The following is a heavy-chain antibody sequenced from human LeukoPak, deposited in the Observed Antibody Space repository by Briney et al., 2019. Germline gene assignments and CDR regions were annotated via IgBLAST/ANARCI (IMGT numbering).Heavy chain of an antibody. CDR1: GGSFSGYY. D-gene: IGHD4-17*01. Sequence: ASETLSLTCAVYGGSFSGYYWSWIRQPPGKGLEWIGEINHSGSTNYNPSLKSRVTISVDTSKNQFSLKLSSVTAADTAVYYCARFPDYGDYVSYFDYWGQGTLVTVSS. CDR3: ARFPDYGDYVSYFDY. J-gene: IGHJ4*02. CDR2: INHSGST. V-gene: IGHV4-34*01.